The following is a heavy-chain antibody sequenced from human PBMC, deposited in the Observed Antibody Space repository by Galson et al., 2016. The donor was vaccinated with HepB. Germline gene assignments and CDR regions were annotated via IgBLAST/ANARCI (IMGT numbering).Heavy chain of an antibody. CDR2: IKRDGSEM. Sequence: SLRLSCAASRFSFSIYWMSWIRQAPGKGLEWVAKIKRDGSEMFYLDSVKGRFTISRDNAKNSSYLQMNSLRVEDTAVYYCARDSLDCDGDCYEAWGQGTLVTVSS. CDR1: RFSFSIYW. V-gene: IGHV3-7*03. D-gene: IGHD2-21*02. CDR3: ARDSLDCDGDCYEA. J-gene: IGHJ5*02.